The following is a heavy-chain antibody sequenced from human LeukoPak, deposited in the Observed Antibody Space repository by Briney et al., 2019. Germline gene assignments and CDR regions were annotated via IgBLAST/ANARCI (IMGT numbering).Heavy chain of an antibody. CDR1: GASITSSGYY. CDR2: IYHSGST. V-gene: IGHV4-39*07. D-gene: IGHD4-23*01. Sequence: SETLSLTCTVSGASITSSGYYWGWIRQPPGKGLEWIGTIYHSGSTYYNPSLKSRVTISVDTSKNQFSLRLSSVTAADTAVYYCARGTSDYGGNDLDYWGQGTLVTVSS. J-gene: IGHJ4*02. CDR3: ARGTSDYGGNDLDY.